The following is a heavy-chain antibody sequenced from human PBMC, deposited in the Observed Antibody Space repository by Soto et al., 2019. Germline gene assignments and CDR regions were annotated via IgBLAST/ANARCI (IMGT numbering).Heavy chain of an antibody. Sequence: SETLSLTCAVSGHSISSGFYYWGWVRQPPGKGLEWIGSIYHTESTYYNPSLKSRVTMSVDTSKNQLSLKLSSMTAADTVVYFCARYEYSYSARFFDYWGQGTRVTVSS. D-gene: IGHD1-26*01. CDR2: IYHTEST. CDR3: ARYEYSYSARFFDY. V-gene: IGHV4-38-2*01. CDR1: GHSISSGFYY. J-gene: IGHJ4*02.